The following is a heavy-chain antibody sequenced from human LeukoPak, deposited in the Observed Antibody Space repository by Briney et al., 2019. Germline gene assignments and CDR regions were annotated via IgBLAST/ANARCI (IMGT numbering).Heavy chain of an antibody. V-gene: IGHV4-59*12. CDR2: IYYSGST. CDR1: GGSISSYY. Sequence: KTSETLSLTCTVSGGSISSYYWSWIRQPPGKGLEWIGYIYYSGSTYYNPSLKSRVTISVDTSKNQFSLKLSSVTAADTAVYYCARGYYYDTPDDAFDIWGQGTMVTVSS. CDR3: ARGYYYDTPDDAFDI. J-gene: IGHJ3*02. D-gene: IGHD3-22*01.